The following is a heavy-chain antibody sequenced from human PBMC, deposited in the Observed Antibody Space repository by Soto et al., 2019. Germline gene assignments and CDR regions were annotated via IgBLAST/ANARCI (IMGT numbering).Heavy chain of an antibody. CDR2: ISSSSSTI. J-gene: IGHJ4*02. V-gene: IGHV3-48*01. D-gene: IGHD3-10*01. Sequence: PGGSLRLSCAASGFTFSSYSMNWVRQAPGKGLEWVSYISSSSSTIHYSDSVKGRFTISRDNSKNTLYLQMNSLRAEDTAVYYCARDQILWFGELSYDFDYWGQGTLVTVSS. CDR1: GFTFSSYS. CDR3: ARDQILWFGELSYDFDY.